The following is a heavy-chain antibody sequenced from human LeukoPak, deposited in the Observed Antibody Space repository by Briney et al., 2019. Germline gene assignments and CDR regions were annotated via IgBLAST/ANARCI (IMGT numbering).Heavy chain of an antibody. Sequence: GGSLRLSCAASGFTFSSYAMSWVRQAPGKGLEWVSAISGSGGSTYYADSVKGRFTISRDNSKNTLYLQMNSLRAEDTAVYYCAKDPASYWYYYYGMDVWGQGTLVTVSS. J-gene: IGHJ6*02. CDR3: AKDPASYWYYYYGMDV. D-gene: IGHD2-2*01. CDR2: ISGSGGST. CDR1: GFTFSSYA. V-gene: IGHV3-23*01.